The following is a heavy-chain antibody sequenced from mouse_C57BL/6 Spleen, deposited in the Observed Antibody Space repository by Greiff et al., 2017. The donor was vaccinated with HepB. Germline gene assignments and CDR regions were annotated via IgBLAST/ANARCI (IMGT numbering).Heavy chain of an antibody. D-gene: IGHD2-1*01. J-gene: IGHJ4*01. Sequence: EVNVVESGEGLVKPGGSLKLSCAASGFIFSSYAMSWVRQTPEKRLEWVAYISSGGDYIYYADTVKGRFTISRDNARNTLYLQMSSLKSEDTAMYYCTNLYYGNYVWGQGTSVTVSS. CDR2: ISSGGDYI. CDR1: GFIFSSYA. V-gene: IGHV5-9-1*02. CDR3: TNLYYGNYV.